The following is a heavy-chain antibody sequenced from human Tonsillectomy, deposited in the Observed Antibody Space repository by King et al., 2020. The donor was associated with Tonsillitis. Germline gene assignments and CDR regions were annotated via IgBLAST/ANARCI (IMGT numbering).Heavy chain of an antibody. J-gene: IGHJ4*02. V-gene: IGHV3-23*04. Sequence: VQLVESGGGLVQPGGSLSLSCAASGCTLRRYAMSWVRQAPGKGLIWVSAISGDVGTTYYADSVKGRFTSSRDNSKNTLFLQMNSLRAEDTAIYYCAKGEGSSSFPDYWGQGTLVSVSS. D-gene: IGHD6-6*01. CDR3: AKGEGSSSFPDY. CDR2: ISGDVGTT. CDR1: GCTLRRYA.